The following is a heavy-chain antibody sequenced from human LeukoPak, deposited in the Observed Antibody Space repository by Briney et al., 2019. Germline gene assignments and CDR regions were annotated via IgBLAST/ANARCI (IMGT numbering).Heavy chain of an antibody. CDR2: ISYDGSNK. CDR3: AKETISSSWSYYYYYGMDV. D-gene: IGHD6-13*01. CDR1: GFTFSNYG. V-gene: IGHV3-30*18. J-gene: IGHJ6*02. Sequence: GGSLRLSCAASGFTFSNYGMHWVRQAPGKGLEWVAVISYDGSNKYYADSVKGRFTISRDNSKNTLYLQMNSLRAEDTAVYYCAKETISSSWSYYYYYGMDVWGQGTTVTVSS.